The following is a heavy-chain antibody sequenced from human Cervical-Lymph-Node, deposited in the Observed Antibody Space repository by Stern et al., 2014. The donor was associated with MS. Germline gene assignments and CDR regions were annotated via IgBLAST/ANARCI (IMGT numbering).Heavy chain of an antibody. V-gene: IGHV3-30-3*01. D-gene: IGHD2-15*01. Sequence: QVQLLQPGGGVVQPGRSLRLSCAASGFIFSSYAMHWVRQAPGKGLDWVAFLSNEGSKQFYADSVKGRFTIPRDNSNNTLYLQMNSLRPEDTAVYYCARDTCRGGGCYFRYWGQGILITVSS. CDR1: GFIFSSYA. CDR2: LSNEGSKQ. J-gene: IGHJ4*02. CDR3: ARDTCRGGGCYFRY.